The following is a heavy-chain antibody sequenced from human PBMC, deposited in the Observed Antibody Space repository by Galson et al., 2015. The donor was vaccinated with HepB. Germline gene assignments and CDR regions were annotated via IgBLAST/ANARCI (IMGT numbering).Heavy chain of an antibody. CDR3: TRREDYYDSSGYPGVGIDY. CDR1: GFTFSGSA. D-gene: IGHD3-22*01. Sequence: SLRLSCAASGFTFSGSAMHWVRQASGKGLEWVGRIRSKANSYATAYAASVKGRFTISRDDSKNTAYLQMNSLKTEDTAVYYCTRREDYYDSSGYPGVGIDYWGQGTLVTASS. J-gene: IGHJ4*02. CDR2: IRSKANSYAT. V-gene: IGHV3-73*01.